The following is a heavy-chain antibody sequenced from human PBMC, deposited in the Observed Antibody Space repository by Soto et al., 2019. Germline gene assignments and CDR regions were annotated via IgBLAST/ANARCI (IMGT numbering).Heavy chain of an antibody. CDR3: ARGLISGSHYSGGWYYFDS. D-gene: IGHD1-26*01. CDR1: GGSFSGYI. Sequence: QVQLQQWGAGLLKPSETLSLTCAVYGGSFSGYIWTWIRQTPGKGLQWIGQINHSGSANYNPSLKSRVPLSVHTSNSKFSLELSSVTAADTAVYYCARGLISGSHYSGGWYYFDSWGQGTQVTVSS. CDR2: INHSGSA. J-gene: IGHJ4*02. V-gene: IGHV4-34*01.